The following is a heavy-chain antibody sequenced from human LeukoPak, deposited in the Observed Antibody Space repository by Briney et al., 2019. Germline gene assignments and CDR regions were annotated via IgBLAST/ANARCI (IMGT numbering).Heavy chain of an antibody. CDR2: IYSSGST. J-gene: IGHJ4*02. D-gene: IGHD3-22*01. V-gene: IGHV4-4*07. CDR1: GGSIRSYY. Sequence: KSSETLSLTCTVSGGSIRSYYWGWIRQPAGKGLEWIGRIYSSGSTNYNPSLKSRVTMSVDTSKNQFSLKVRSVTAADTAMYYCARGDSSGFARPFDYWGQGTLVTVSS. CDR3: ARGDSSGFARPFDY.